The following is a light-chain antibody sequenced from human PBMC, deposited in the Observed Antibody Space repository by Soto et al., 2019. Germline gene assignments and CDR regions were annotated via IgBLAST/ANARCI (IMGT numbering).Light chain of an antibody. J-gene: IGKJ1*01. CDR2: DAS. Sequence: DIQLTQSPSSLSASVGDRFTITCQASQDISNYLNWYQQKPGNXPXXLIYDASILENGVPSRFSGSGSGTEFSLTISGLQPDDFATYYCQQYKSGSRTFGQGTRWIS. CDR3: QQYKSGSRT. CDR1: QDISNY. V-gene: IGKV1-33*01.